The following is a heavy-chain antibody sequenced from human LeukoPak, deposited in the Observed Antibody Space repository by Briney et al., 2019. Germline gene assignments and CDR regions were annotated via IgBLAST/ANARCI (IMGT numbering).Heavy chain of an antibody. CDR2: ITNTGGNA. CDR3: VREARGFDS. D-gene: IGHD3-10*01. CDR1: GFTFSSYA. V-gene: IGHV3-23*01. Sequence: GGSLRLSCAASGFTFSSYAMSWVRQAPGKGLDWVSVITNTGGNAYCADSLNGRFTIYRDNGKNSVYLQMNSLRVEDTAVYYCVREARGFDSWGHGILVTVSS. J-gene: IGHJ4*01.